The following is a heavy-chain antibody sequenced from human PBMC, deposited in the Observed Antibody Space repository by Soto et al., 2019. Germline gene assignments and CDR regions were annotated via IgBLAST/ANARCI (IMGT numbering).Heavy chain of an antibody. J-gene: IGHJ4*02. CDR1: AFTFSKAW. Sequence: GGSLRLSCAASAFTFSKAWMSWVRQAPGKGLEWGGRIKSKADGVTTDYAARVKGRFTISRHDSKNTLYSQMNSLKTEDTAVYYCTTDDSSGYVYWGQGPLVTVSS. V-gene: IGHV3-15*01. CDR2: IKSKADGVTT. CDR3: TTDDSSGYVY. D-gene: IGHD3-22*01.